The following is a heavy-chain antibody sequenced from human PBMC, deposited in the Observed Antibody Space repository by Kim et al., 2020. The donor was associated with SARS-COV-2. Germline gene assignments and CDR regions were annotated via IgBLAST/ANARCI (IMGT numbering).Heavy chain of an antibody. V-gene: IGHV3-53*01. D-gene: IGHD3-10*01. CDR1: GFTVSSNY. CDR2: IYSGGST. Sequence: GGSLRLSCAASGFTVSSNYMSWVRQAPGKGLEWVSVIYSGGSTYYADSVKGRFTISRDNSKNTLYLQMNSLRAEDTAVYYCAILLLWFGELSDYWGQGTLVTVSS. J-gene: IGHJ4*02. CDR3: AILLLWFGELSDY.